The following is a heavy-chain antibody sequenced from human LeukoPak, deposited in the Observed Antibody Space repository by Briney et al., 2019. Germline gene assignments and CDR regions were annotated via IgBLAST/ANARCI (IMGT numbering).Heavy chain of an antibody. CDR2: IYYSGST. D-gene: IGHD6-19*01. J-gene: IGHJ5*02. CDR1: GGSVSSSSYY. CDR3: ARDSRSGWGNWFDP. V-gene: IGHV4-39*07. Sequence: SETLSLTCTVSGGSVSSSSYYWGWIRQPPGKGLEWIGSIYYSGSTYYNPSLKSRVTISVDTSKNQFSLKLSSVTAADTAVYYCARDSRSGWGNWFDPWGQGTLVTVSS.